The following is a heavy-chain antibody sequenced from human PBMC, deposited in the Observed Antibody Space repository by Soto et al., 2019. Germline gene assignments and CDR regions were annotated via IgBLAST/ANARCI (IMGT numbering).Heavy chain of an antibody. J-gene: IGHJ5*02. CDR2: IYYSGST. V-gene: IGHV4-39*01. CDR3: ARGWNYYDSSVLFDP. D-gene: IGHD3-22*01. Sequence: SETLSLTCTVSGGSISSSSYYWGWIRQPPGKGLEWIGSIYYSGSTYYNPSLKSRVTISVDTSKNQFSLKLSSVTAADTAVYYCARGWNYYDSSVLFDPWGQGTLVTVSS. CDR1: GGSISSSSYY.